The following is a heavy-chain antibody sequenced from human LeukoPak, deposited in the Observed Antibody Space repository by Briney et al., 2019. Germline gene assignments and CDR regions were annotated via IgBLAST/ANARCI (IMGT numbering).Heavy chain of an antibody. CDR1: GGSISSYY. CDR3: ARLKYSYGTIDY. V-gene: IGHV4-59*01. CDR2: IYYSGST. J-gene: IGHJ4*02. Sequence: SETLSLTCTVSGGSISSYYWSWIRQPPGKGLEWIGYIYYSGSTNYNPSLKSRVTISVDTSKNQFSLKLNSVTAADTAVYYCARLKYSYGTIDYWGQGTLVTVSS. D-gene: IGHD5-18*01.